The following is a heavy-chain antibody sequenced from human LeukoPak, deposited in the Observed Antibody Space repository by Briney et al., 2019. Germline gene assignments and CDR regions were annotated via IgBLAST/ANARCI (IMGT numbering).Heavy chain of an antibody. Sequence: PSETLSLTCSVSSGPIGSYYWSWIRQPPGKGLEWIALIHDSGSTNYNPSLKSRVTLSLDTSKNRLSLKLSSVTAADTAVYYCAIGSYPCQYWGQGTLVTVSS. CDR1: SGPIGSYY. CDR2: IHDSGST. D-gene: IGHD3-10*01. J-gene: IGHJ4*02. V-gene: IGHV4-59*08. CDR3: AIGSYPCQY.